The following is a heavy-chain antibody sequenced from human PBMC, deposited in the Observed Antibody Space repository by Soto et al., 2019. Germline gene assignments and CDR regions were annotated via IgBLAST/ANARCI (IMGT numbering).Heavy chain of an antibody. Sequence: LRLSCAASGFTFSTYGMHWVRQAPGKGLEWVAVMGNGGITTFYADSVKGRFTISRDNSKNTLFLQMNSLRADDTAVYYCAKEFQWELHAFDIWGQGTMVTVSS. J-gene: IGHJ3*02. CDR2: MGNGGITT. CDR1: GFTFSTYG. V-gene: IGHV3-30*02. D-gene: IGHD1-26*01. CDR3: AKEFQWELHAFDI.